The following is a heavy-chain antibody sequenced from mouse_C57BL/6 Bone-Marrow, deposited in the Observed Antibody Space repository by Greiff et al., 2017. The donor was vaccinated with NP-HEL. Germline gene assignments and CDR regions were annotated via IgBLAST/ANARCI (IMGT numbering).Heavy chain of an antibody. D-gene: IGHD1-1*01. CDR2: IYPGSGST. CDR1: GYTFTSYW. J-gene: IGHJ2*01. Sequence: VQLQQPGAELVKPGASVKMSCKASGYTFTSYWITWVKQRPGQGLEWIGDIYPGSGSTNYNEKFKSKATLTVDTSSSTAYMQLSSLTSEDSAVYYCARSLYYYGSSCDFDYWGQGTTLTVSS. V-gene: IGHV1-55*01. CDR3: ARSLYYYGSSCDFDY.